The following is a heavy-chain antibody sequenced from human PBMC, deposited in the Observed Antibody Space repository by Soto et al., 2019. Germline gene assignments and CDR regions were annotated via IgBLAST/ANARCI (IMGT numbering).Heavy chain of an antibody. CDR1: GGSISSYY. CDR3: ARDAGYSSSWSPYYSYGMDV. D-gene: IGHD6-13*01. V-gene: IGHV4-59*01. Sequence: QVQLQESGPGLVKPSETLSLTCTVSGGSISSYYWSWIRQPPGKGLEWIGYIYYSGSTNYNPSLKSRVTISVDTSKNQFSLKLSSVTAADTAVYYCARDAGYSSSWSPYYSYGMDVWGQGTTVTVSS. J-gene: IGHJ6*02. CDR2: IYYSGST.